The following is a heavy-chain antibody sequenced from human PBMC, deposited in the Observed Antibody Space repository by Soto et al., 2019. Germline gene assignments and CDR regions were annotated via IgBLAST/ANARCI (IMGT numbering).Heavy chain of an antibody. Sequence: GGSLRLSCAASGFTFSSYAMSWVRQAPGKGLEWVSAISGSGGSTYYADSVKGRFIISRDNSKNTLYLQMNSLRAEDTAVYYCASIARTHDSSGFDAFDTWGQGAMVTVSS. D-gene: IGHD3-22*01. V-gene: IGHV3-23*01. CDR3: ASIARTHDSSGFDAFDT. J-gene: IGHJ3*02. CDR1: GFTFSSYA. CDR2: ISGSGGST.